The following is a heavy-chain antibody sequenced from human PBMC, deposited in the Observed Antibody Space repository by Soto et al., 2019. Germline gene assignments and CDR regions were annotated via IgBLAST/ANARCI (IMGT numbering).Heavy chain of an antibody. CDR2: IYFRGST. CDR3: ARLVGSSGSFDY. D-gene: IGHD3-10*01. Sequence: SVTLSLTCTVSGGNLSSITYYWVWIRQPPGKGLEWIGSIYFRGSTYYNPSLKSRVTISVDTSKNQFSLRLTSVTAADTALYYCARLVGSSGSFDYWGQGTLVTVSS. J-gene: IGHJ4*02. CDR1: GGNLSSITYY. V-gene: IGHV4-39*01.